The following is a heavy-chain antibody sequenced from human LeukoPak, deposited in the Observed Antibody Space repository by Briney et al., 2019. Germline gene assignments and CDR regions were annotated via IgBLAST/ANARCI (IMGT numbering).Heavy chain of an antibody. CDR3: ARFSSSWYYFDY. CDR2: VFHSGST. CDR1: GGSISSGSFH. Sequence: SETLSLTCTVSGGSISSGSFHWGWIRQPPGKGPEWIGTVFHSGSTYYNPSLKSRVTISVDTSKNQFSLKLSSVTAADTAVYYCARFSSSWYYFDYWGQGTLVTVSS. D-gene: IGHD6-13*01. V-gene: IGHV4-39*01. J-gene: IGHJ4*02.